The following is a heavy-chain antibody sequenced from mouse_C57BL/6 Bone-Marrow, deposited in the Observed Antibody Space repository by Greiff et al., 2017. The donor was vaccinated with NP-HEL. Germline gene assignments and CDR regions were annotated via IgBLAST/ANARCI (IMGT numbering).Heavy chain of an antibody. V-gene: IGHV1-18*01. D-gene: IGHD2-5*01. CDR3: ARGGWYYSNYVLYFDY. CDR1: GYTFTDYN. Sequence: VHVKQSGPELVKPGASVKIPCKASGYTFTDYNMDWVKQSHGKSLEWIGDINPNNGGTIYNQKFKGKATLTVDKSSSTAYMALRSLTSEDTAVYYCARGGWYYSNYVLYFDYWGQGTTLTVSS. J-gene: IGHJ2*01. CDR2: INPNNGGT.